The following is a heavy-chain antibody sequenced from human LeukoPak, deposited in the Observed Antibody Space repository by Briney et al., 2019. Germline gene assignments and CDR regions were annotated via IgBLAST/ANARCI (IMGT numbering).Heavy chain of an antibody. D-gene: IGHD5-18*01. CDR2: IYYSGST. J-gene: IGHJ5*02. CDR3: ARGKRGYSYGRWFDP. V-gene: IGHV4-59*01. Sequence: SETLSLTCTVSGGSISSYYWSWIRQPPGKGLGWIGYIYYSGSTNYNPSLKSRVTISVDTSKNQFSLKLSSVTAADTAVYYCARGKRGYSYGRWFDPWGQGTLVTVSS. CDR1: GGSISSYY.